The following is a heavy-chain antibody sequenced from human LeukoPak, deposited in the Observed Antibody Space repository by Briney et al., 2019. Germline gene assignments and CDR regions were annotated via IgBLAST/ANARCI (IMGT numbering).Heavy chain of an antibody. J-gene: IGHJ3*02. V-gene: IGHV4-59*08. CDR2: LYYSGST. Sequence: SETLSLTCTVSGGSISGYLWSWIRQPPGKGLELIGYLYYSGSTNYNPSLKSRVTVSVDTSKDQFSLRLSSVTAADTAVYYCARLLAVAGGDAFDIWGQGKMATVSS. CDR1: GGSISGYL. CDR3: ARLLAVAGGDAFDI. D-gene: IGHD6-19*01.